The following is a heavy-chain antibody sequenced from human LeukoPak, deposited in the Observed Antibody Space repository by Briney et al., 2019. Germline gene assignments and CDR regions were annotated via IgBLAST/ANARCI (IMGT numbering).Heavy chain of an antibody. Sequence: SETLSLTCTVSGGSISSSSYYWGWLRQPPGKGLEWIGSIYYSGSTYYNPSLKSRVTISVDTSKNQFSLKLSSVTAADTAVYYCASLFRSLRQLVSGAENYFDYWGQGTLVTVSS. CDR3: ASLFRSLRQLVSGAENYFDY. V-gene: IGHV4-39*07. CDR2: IYYSGST. D-gene: IGHD6-6*01. J-gene: IGHJ4*02. CDR1: GGSISSSSYY.